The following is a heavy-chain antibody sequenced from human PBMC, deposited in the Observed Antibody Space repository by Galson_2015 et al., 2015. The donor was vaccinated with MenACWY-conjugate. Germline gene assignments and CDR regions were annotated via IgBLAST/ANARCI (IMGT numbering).Heavy chain of an antibody. D-gene: IGHD4-17*01. CDR2: IIPVFHTT. J-gene: IGHJ4*02. V-gene: IGHV1-69*01. CDR1: GDSFNTYS. Sequence: SGDSFNTYSFNWIRQAPGQGPEWLGGIIPVFHTTDYAQRFQGRLTITADESTSTVYMELSSLRSDDTAIYYCARPGGDYEQRTFFDYWGQGTLVTVSS. CDR3: ARPGGDYEQRTFFDY.